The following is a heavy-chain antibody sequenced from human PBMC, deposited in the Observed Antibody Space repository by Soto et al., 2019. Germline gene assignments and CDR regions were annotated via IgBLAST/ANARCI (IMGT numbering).Heavy chain of an antibody. J-gene: IGHJ4*02. V-gene: IGHV4-31*03. Sequence: QVQLQESGPGLVKPSQTLSLTCTVSGGSISSRTSYWSWIRQHPGKGLEWIGYIYYGGDSFYNPSLKSRVTIAIDTSENHFPLKLNSVTAADTAVYFGGRGGGGGVDCWGQGTLVTVAS. CDR1: GGSISSRTSY. CDR3: GRGGGGGVDC. CDR2: IYYGGDS. D-gene: IGHD1-26*01.